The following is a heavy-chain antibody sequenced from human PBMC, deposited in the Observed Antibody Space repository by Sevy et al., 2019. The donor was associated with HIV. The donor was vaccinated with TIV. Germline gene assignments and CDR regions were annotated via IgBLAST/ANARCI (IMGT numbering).Heavy chain of an antibody. V-gene: IGHV3-15*01. CDR1: EFTFNNAW. Sequence: GGSLRLSCAVSEFTFNNAWISWVRQAPGKGLEWVGRIKTKTDGGTTDYAAPLKGRFTISRDDSKNTLYLQMNSLKIEDTAVYYCATETYCSSTTCPGSFDYWGQGTLVTVSS. J-gene: IGHJ4*02. CDR2: IKTKTDGGTT. CDR3: ATETYCSSTTCPGSFDY. D-gene: IGHD2-2*01.